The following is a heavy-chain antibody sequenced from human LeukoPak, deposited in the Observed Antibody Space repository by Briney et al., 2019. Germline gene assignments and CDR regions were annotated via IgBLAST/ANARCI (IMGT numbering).Heavy chain of an antibody. CDR3: AREGPPETPGIAAAGPDYYYYYGMDV. CDR1: GFTFSSYW. J-gene: IGHJ6*02. Sequence: GGSLRLSCAASGFTFSSYWMSWVRQAPGKGLEWVANIKQDGSEKYYVDSVKGRFTISRDNAKNLLYLQMNSLRAEDTAVYYCAREGPPETPGIAAAGPDYYYYYGMDVWGQGTTVTVSS. V-gene: IGHV3-7*01. D-gene: IGHD6-13*01. CDR2: IKQDGSEK.